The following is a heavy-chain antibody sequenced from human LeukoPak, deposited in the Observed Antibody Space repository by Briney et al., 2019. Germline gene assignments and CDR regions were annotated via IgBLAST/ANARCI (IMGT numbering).Heavy chain of an antibody. J-gene: IGHJ3*02. CDR1: GYSFTSYW. D-gene: IGHD1-26*01. V-gene: IGHV5-51*01. CDR2: IYPGDSDT. CDR3: ARPKKSGSYRDDAFDI. Sequence: GESLKISCKGSGYSFTSYWIGWARQMPGKGLEWMGIIYPGDSDTRYSPSFQGQVTISADKSISTAYLQWSSLKASDTAMYYCARPKKSGSYRDDAFDIWGQGTMVTVSS.